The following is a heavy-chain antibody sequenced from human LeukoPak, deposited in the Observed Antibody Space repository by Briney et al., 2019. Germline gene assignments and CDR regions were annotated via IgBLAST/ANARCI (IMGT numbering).Heavy chain of an antibody. J-gene: IGHJ4*02. CDR3: ARDNHDSSGSYFDY. CDR1: GGSISSSNW. V-gene: IGHV4-4*02. D-gene: IGHD3-22*01. Sequence: SGTLSLTCAVSGGSISSSNWWTWVRQPPGKGLEWIGEIYHSGSTNYNPSLKSRVTLSVDKSKNQFSLRLSSVTAADTAVYYCARDNHDSSGSYFDYWGQGTLVTVSS. CDR2: IYHSGST.